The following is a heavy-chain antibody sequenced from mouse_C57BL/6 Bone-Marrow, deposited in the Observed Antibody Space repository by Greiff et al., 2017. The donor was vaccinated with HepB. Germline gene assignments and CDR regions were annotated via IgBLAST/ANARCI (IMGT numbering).Heavy chain of an antibody. CDR2: ISSGGSYT. CDR3: ARQVLLIYYDYDDY. CDR1: GFTFSSYG. D-gene: IGHD2-4*01. J-gene: IGHJ2*01. V-gene: IGHV5-6*01. Sequence: EVQVVESGGDLVKPGGSLKLSCAASGFTFSSYGMSWVRQTPDKRLEWVATISSGGSYTYYPDSVKGRFTISRDNAKNTLYLQMSSLKSEDTAMYYCARQVLLIYYDYDDYWGQGTTLTVSS.